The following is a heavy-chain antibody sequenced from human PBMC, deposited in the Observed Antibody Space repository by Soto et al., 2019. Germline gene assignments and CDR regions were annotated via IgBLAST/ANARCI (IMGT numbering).Heavy chain of an antibody. D-gene: IGHD6-19*01. CDR1: GFTLSGYA. V-gene: IGHV3-64*04. J-gene: IGHJ4*02. CDR3: AKDVADSSGWYFDY. CDR2: ISSNGVGT. Sequence: PGGSLRLSCAASGFTLSGYAMYWVRQAPGKGLEYVSGISSNGVGTYYANSVQGRFTISRDNSKNTLYLQMNSLRAEDTAVYYCAKDVADSSGWYFDYWGQGTLVTVSS.